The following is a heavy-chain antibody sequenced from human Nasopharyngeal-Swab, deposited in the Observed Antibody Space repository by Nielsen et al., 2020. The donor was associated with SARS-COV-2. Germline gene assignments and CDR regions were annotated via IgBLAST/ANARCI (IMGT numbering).Heavy chain of an antibody. V-gene: IGHV4-39*01. J-gene: IGHJ4*02. D-gene: IGHD6-19*01. CDR3: ARLSQWTLNIDY. CDR2: IYYSGST. Sequence: SETLSLTCTVSGGSISSSSYYWGWIRQPPGKGLEWIGSIYYSGSTYYNPSLKSRVTISVDTSKNQFSLKLSSVTAADTAVYYCARLSQWTLNIDYWGQGTLVTVSS. CDR1: GGSISSSSYY.